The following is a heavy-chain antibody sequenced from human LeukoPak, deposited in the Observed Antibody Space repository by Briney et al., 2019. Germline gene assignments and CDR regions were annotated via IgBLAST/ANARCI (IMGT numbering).Heavy chain of an antibody. D-gene: IGHD1-7*01. CDR3: ARVWNYQDAFDI. CDR2: ISAYNGNT. V-gene: IGHV1-18*01. CDR1: GYTFTSYG. J-gene: IGHJ3*02. Sequence: ASVKVSCKASGYTFTSYGISWVRQAPGQGLEWMGWISAYNGNTNYAQKLQGRITMTTDTSTSTAYMELRSLRSDDTAVYYCARVWNYQDAFDIWGQGTMVTVSS.